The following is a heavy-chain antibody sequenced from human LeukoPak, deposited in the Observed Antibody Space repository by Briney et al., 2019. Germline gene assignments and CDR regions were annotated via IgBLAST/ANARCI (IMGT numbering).Heavy chain of an antibody. Sequence: GGSLRLSCAVSGFTFSSYDVHWVRQVTGKGLEWVSGISSVGDTYYTDSVKGRFTISRDNAKNSLYLQMKSLRVGDTAVYYCARVYYGSRSYSFDNWGQGTLVTVSS. CDR1: GFTFSSYD. V-gene: IGHV3-13*01. D-gene: IGHD3-10*01. CDR2: ISSVGDT. CDR3: ARVYYGSRSYSFDN. J-gene: IGHJ4*02.